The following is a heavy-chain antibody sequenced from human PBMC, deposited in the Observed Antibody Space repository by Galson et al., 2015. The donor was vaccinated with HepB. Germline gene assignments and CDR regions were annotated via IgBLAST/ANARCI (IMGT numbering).Heavy chain of an antibody. CDR1: GFTFSSYG. J-gene: IGHJ6*02. D-gene: IGHD6-19*01. Sequence: SLRLSCAASGFTFSSYGMHWVRQAPGKGLEWVAVIWYDGSNKYYADSVKGRFTISRDNSKNTLYLQMNSLRAEDTAVYYCARGGAVAGTPDYYYGMDVWGQGTTVTVSS. CDR3: ARGGAVAGTPDYYYGMDV. V-gene: IGHV3-33*01. CDR2: IWYDGSNK.